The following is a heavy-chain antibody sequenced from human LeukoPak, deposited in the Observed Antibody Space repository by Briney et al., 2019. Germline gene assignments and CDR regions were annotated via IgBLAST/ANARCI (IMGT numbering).Heavy chain of an antibody. J-gene: IGHJ4*02. CDR3: AKLYSGRIDY. V-gene: IGHV5-51*01. CDR1: GYGFTNYW. CDR2: IFPGDSDT. D-gene: IGHD1-26*01. Sequence: GESLKISCKGSGYGFTNYWIGWVRQMPGKGLEWMGIIFPGDSDTRYSPSFQDQVTISADKSISTAYLQWNGLKASDTAIYYCAKLYSGRIDYWGQGTLVSVS.